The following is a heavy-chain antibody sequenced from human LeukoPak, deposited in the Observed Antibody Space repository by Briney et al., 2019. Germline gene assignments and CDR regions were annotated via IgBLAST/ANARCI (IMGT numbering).Heavy chain of an antibody. V-gene: IGHV3-20*04. J-gene: IGHJ4*02. CDR3: ARTPTLYSYGYNYFDY. Sequence: TGGSLRLSCAASGFTFDDYGMSWVRHAPGKGLEWVSGINWNGGSTVYADSVKGRFTISRDNAKNSLYLQMNSLRAEDTALYYCARTPTLYSYGYNYFDYWGQGTLVTVSS. CDR2: INWNGGST. D-gene: IGHD5-18*01. CDR1: GFTFDDYG.